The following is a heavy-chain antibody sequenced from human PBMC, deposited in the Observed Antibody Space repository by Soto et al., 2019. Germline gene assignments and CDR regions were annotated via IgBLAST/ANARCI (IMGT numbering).Heavy chain of an antibody. J-gene: IGHJ5*02. CDR1: GFTFSSYG. V-gene: IGHV3-33*01. CDR3: ARDPRPYGDYRTNWFDP. D-gene: IGHD4-17*01. Sequence: GGSLRLSCAASGFTFSSYGMHWVRQAPGKGLEWVAVIWYDGSNKYYADSVKGRFTISRDNSKNTLYLQMNSLRAEDTAVYYCARDPRPYGDYRTNWFDPWGQGTLVTVSS. CDR2: IWYDGSNK.